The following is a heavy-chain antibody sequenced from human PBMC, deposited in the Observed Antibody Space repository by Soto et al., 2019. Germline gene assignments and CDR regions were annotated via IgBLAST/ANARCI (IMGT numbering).Heavy chain of an antibody. D-gene: IGHD2-21*01. V-gene: IGHV4-59*01. CDR2: IYYSGST. CDR3: ARAEWISIPDYYYGMDV. Sequence: SETLSLTSTVSGGSIRSYYWSWIRQPPGKGLEWIGYIYYSGSTNYNPSLKSRVTISVDTSKNQLSLKVNSVAGADTAVYYCARAEWISIPDYYYGMDVWGQGTTVTVSS. J-gene: IGHJ6*02. CDR1: GGSIRSYY.